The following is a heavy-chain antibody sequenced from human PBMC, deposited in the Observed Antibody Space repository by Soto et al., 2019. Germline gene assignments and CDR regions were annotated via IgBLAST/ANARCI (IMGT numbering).Heavy chain of an antibody. CDR1: GGSISSGGYS. Sequence: QLQLQESGSGLVKPSQTLSLTCAVSGGSISSGGYSWSWMRQPPGKGLEGIGYIYHSGSTYYNPSLKSRVTISVDRSKNQFSLKLSSVTAADTAVYYCARSRDYCGGDCYIFDYWGQGTLVTVSS. CDR2: IYHSGST. J-gene: IGHJ4*02. V-gene: IGHV4-30-2*01. CDR3: ARSRDYCGGDCYIFDY. D-gene: IGHD2-21*02.